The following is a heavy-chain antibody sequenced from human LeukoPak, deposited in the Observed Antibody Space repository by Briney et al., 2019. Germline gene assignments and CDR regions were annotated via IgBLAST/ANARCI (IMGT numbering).Heavy chain of an antibody. CDR2: ISWNSGSI. J-gene: IGHJ4*02. CDR3: AKGSCSSTSCYAIDY. V-gene: IGHV3-9*01. D-gene: IGHD2-2*01. CDR1: GFTFDDYA. Sequence: PGRSLRLSCAASGFTFDDYAMHWVRQAPGKGLEWVSGISWNSGSIGYADSVKGRFTISRDNAKNSLYLQMNSLRAEDTALYYCAKGSCSSTSCYAIDYWGQGTLVTVSS.